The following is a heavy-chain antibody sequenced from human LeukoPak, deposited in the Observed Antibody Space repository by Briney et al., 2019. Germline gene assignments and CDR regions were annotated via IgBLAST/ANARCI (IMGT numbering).Heavy chain of an antibody. D-gene: IGHD1-7*01. CDR3: ARVRGYEELYYFDY. V-gene: IGHV4-59*01. Sequence: PSETLSLTCTVSGGSISSYYWSWIRQPPGKGLEWIGYIYYSGSTNYNPSLKSRVTISLDTSMHQFSLKLSSVTAADTAVYYCARVRGYEELYYFDYWGQGILVTVSS. CDR2: IYYSGST. CDR1: GGSISSYY. J-gene: IGHJ4*02.